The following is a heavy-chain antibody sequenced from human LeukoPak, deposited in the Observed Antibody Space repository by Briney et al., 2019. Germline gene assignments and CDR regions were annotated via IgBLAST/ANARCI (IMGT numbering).Heavy chain of an antibody. Sequence: SETLSLTCTVSGGSISSYYWSWIRQPPGGGLEWIGYIFYSGSTNYNPSLRSRVTISVDTSKNQFYLKLSSVTAADTAVYYCARERGSNSDFDYWGQGTLVTVSS. CDR3: ARERGSNSDFDY. D-gene: IGHD5-24*01. V-gene: IGHV4-59*12. J-gene: IGHJ4*02. CDR2: IFYSGST. CDR1: GGSISSYY.